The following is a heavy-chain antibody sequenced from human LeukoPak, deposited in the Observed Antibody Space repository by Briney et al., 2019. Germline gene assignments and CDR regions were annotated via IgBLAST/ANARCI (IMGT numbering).Heavy chain of an antibody. CDR3: VKSSRSWSQFAYFQH. J-gene: IGHJ1*01. V-gene: IGHV3-64D*06. D-gene: IGHD6-13*01. CDR2: ISSNGGST. Sequence: GGSLRLSCSASGFTFSSYAMHWVRQAPGKGLEYVSAISSNGGSTYYADSVKGRFTISRDNSKHTLYLQMSSLRGEDTAVYYCVKSSRSWSQFAYFQHWGQGTLVTVSS. CDR1: GFTFSSYA.